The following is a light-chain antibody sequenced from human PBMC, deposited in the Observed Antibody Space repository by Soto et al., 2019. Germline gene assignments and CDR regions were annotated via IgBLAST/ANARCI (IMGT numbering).Light chain of an antibody. V-gene: IGKV3-11*01. CDR1: QSVSNF. CDR3: QQRSNWPIT. J-gene: IGKJ5*01. CDR2: DAS. Sequence: EIVLPQSPATLSLSPGDRATLSCRASQSVSNFLAWYQQKSGQAPRLPIYDASNRATGIPARFSGSGSGTDFTLTISSLEPEDFALYYCQQRSNWPITFGQGTRLEIK.